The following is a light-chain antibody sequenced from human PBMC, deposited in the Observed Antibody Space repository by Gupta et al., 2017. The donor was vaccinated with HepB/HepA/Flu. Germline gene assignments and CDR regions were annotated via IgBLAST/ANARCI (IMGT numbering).Light chain of an antibody. CDR3: SSYTSSSTWV. Sequence: QSALTQPASVSGSPGQSITISCTGTSSDVGGYNYVSWYQQHPGKDPQVMIYDVSNRPSGVSNRFSGSTSGSTASLTISGLQAEDEADYYCSSYTSSSTWVFGGGTMLTVL. CDR2: DVS. V-gene: IGLV2-14*03. J-gene: IGLJ3*02. CDR1: SSDVGGYNY.